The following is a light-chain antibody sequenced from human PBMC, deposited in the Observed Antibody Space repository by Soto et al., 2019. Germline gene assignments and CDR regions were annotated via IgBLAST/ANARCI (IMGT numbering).Light chain of an antibody. CDR1: SSDVGAYNY. J-gene: IGLJ1*01. CDR3: SSWTSGATYV. CDR2: DVN. V-gene: IGLV2-14*03. Sequence: QSALTQPASVSGSPGQSITISCAGTSSDVGAYNYVSWYQHHPGKAPKLMIYDVNNRPSGDSNRFSGSKSGNTASLTISGLQYEDEADYYCSSWTSGATYVFGSGTKLTVL.